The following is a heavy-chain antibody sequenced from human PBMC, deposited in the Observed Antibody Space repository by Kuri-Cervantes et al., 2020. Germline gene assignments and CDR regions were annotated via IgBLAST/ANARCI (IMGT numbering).Heavy chain of an antibody. Sequence: GGSLRLSCVASGFTFSDAWMTWVRQSPGKGLEWVGRIKSKPEDGPINYGPPAKDRFIISRDDSKGIVYLQMHSLKTEDTAMYHCARGISVSTRGRPDAFDIWGQGTVVTVSS. CDR3: ARGISVSTRGRPDAFDI. CDR1: GFTFSDAW. V-gene: IGHV3-15*01. D-gene: IGHD5/OR15-5a*01. J-gene: IGHJ3*02. CDR2: IKSKPEDGPI.